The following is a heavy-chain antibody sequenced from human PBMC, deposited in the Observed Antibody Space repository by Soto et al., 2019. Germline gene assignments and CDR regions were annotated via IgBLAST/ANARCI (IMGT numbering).Heavy chain of an antibody. Sequence: PGGSLRPSCAASGFTFSSHGMHWVRQAPGKGLEWVAVISYDGSNKYHADSVKGRFTISRDNSKNTLYLQMNSLRAEDTAVYYCAKDWSSVVVAAISQSGMDVWGQGTTVTVSS. V-gene: IGHV3-30*18. D-gene: IGHD2-15*01. CDR2: ISYDGSNK. CDR1: GFTFSSHG. J-gene: IGHJ6*02. CDR3: AKDWSSVVVAAISQSGMDV.